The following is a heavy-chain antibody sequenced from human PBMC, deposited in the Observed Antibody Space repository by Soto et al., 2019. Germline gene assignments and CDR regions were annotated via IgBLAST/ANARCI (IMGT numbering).Heavy chain of an antibody. CDR3: ARATTKSNAPVGYFDY. CDR1: GFTVGSYY. J-gene: IGHJ4*02. CDR2: ISGSGST. Sequence: GGSLRLSCAVSGFTVGSYYMNWVRQAPGKGLEWVSLISGSGSTSFADSVKGRFTISRDNSRNTLYLQMNSLRAEDTAVYYCARATTKSNAPVGYFDYWGQGALVTVSS. D-gene: IGHD1-26*01. V-gene: IGHV3-53*01.